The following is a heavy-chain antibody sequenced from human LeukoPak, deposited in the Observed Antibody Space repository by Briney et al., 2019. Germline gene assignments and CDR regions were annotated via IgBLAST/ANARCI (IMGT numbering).Heavy chain of an antibody. J-gene: IGHJ4*02. CDR3: AKDKDYYDSSGYLDY. D-gene: IGHD3-22*01. CDR2: ISWNSGSI. V-gene: IGHV3-9*01. CDR1: EFTFSDYA. Sequence: GGSLRLSCTASEFTFSDYAMHWVRQAPGKGLEWVSGISWNSGSIGYADSVKGRFTISRDNAKNSLYLQMNSLSAEDTALYYCAKDKDYYDSSGYLDYWGQGTLVTVSS.